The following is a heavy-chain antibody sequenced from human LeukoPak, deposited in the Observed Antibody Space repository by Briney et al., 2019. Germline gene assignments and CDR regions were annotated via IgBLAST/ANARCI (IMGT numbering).Heavy chain of an antibody. V-gene: IGHV4-61*01. CDR1: GGSVSSGNSY. Sequence: SSPTLSLTCTVSGGSVSSGNSYWSWIRQPPGKGLEWIGYIYYSGSTNYNPALKRRVTISVDTSKNQFSLKLSSVTAADTAVYYCARDLDWNDEDYYYGMDVWGQGTTVTVSS. CDR2: IYYSGST. D-gene: IGHD1-1*01. J-gene: IGHJ6*02. CDR3: ARDLDWNDEDYYYGMDV.